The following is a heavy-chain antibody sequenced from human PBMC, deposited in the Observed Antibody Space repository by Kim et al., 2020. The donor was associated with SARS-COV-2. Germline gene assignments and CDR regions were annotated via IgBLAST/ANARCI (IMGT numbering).Heavy chain of an antibody. V-gene: IGHV1-2*02. CDR2: INPNSGGT. CDR1: GYTFTGYY. D-gene: IGHD6-19*01. J-gene: IGHJ6*02. Sequence: ASVKVSCKASGYTFTGYYMHWVRQAPGQGLEWMGWINPNSGGTNYAQKFQGRVTMTRDTSISTAYMELSRLRSDDTAVYYCARTGRGRIAVAGSYYYYGMDVWGQGTTVTVSS. CDR3: ARTGRGRIAVAGSYYYYGMDV.